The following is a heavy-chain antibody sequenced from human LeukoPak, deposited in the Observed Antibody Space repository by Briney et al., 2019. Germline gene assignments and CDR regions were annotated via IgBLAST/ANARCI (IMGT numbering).Heavy chain of an antibody. CDR3: ITGAYSGWFGGP. V-gene: IGHV3-23*01. Sequence: GGSLRLSCAASGFTFTSSAMSWVRQAPGKGLEWVSVISGSGHTTDYADSVKGRFTVSRDNSKNTLYLQMNSLKTEDTAVYYCITGAYSGWFGGPWGQGTLVTVSS. CDR2: ISGSGHTT. CDR1: GFTFTSSA. J-gene: IGHJ5*02. D-gene: IGHD6-19*01.